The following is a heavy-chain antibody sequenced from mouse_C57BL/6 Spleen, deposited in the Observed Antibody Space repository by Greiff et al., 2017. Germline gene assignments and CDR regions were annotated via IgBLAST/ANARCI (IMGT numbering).Heavy chain of an antibody. CDR2: ISSGSSTI. Sequence: EVMLVESGGGLVKPGGSLKLSCAASGFTFSDYGMHWVRQAPEKGLEWVAYISSGSSTIYYADTVKGRFTISRDNAKNTLFLQMTSLRSEDTAMYYCARHGYSNPYAMDYWGQGTSVTVSS. J-gene: IGHJ4*01. D-gene: IGHD2-5*01. CDR1: GFTFSDYG. V-gene: IGHV5-17*01. CDR3: ARHGYSNPYAMDY.